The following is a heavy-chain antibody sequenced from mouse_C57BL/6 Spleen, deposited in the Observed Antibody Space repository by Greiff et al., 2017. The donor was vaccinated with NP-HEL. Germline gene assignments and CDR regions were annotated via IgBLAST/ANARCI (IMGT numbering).Heavy chain of an antibody. CDR3: ARISDGYYDY. CDR2: IWTGGGI. V-gene: IGHV2-9-1*01. D-gene: IGHD2-3*01. Sequence: QVQLQQSGPGLVAPSQSLSITCTVSGFSLPSSAISWVRQPPGKGLEWLGVIWTGGGINYSSALKSRLSIRNDNSKSQVVLKKNSLQADDTARYYCARISDGYYDYWGEGTTLTDSS. J-gene: IGHJ2*01. CDR1: GFSLPSSA.